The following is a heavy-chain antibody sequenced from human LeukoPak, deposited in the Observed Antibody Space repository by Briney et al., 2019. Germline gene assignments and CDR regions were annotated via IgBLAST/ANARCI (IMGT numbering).Heavy chain of an antibody. J-gene: IGHJ4*02. Sequence: GRSLRLSCAASGFIFSNYGMHWVRQAPGKGLEWVAVISYDGSNKYYADSVKGRFTISRDNSKNTLYLQMNSLRAEDTAVYYCARWIVGATAFDYWGQGTLVTVSS. V-gene: IGHV3-30*03. CDR3: ARWIVGATAFDY. CDR2: ISYDGSNK. D-gene: IGHD1-26*01. CDR1: GFIFSNYG.